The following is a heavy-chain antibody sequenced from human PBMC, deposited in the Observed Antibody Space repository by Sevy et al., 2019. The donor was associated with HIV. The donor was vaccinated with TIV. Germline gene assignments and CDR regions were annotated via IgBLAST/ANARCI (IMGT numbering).Heavy chain of an antibody. Sequence: SETLSLTCTVSGGSISSYYWSWIRQPAGKGLEWIGRIYTSGSTNYNPSPKSRVTMSVDTSKNQFSLKLSSVTAADTAVYYCAREGGYSLYYYGMDVWGQGTTVTVSS. CDR1: GGSISSYY. CDR2: IYTSGST. V-gene: IGHV4-4*07. D-gene: IGHD2-21*01. CDR3: AREGGYSLYYYGMDV. J-gene: IGHJ6*02.